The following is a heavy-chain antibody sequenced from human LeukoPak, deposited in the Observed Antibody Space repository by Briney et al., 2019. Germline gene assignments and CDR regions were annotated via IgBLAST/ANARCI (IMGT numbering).Heavy chain of an antibody. D-gene: IGHD3-3*01. CDR3: ARDGGITIFGVVITYMDV. CDR1: GFTFSSYS. Sequence: NPGGSLRLSCAASGFTFSSYSMNWVRQAPGKGLEWVSSISSSSSYIYYADSVKGRFTISRDNAKNSLYLQMNSLRAEDTAVYYCARDGGITIFGVVITYMDVWGRGTTVTVSS. V-gene: IGHV3-21*01. J-gene: IGHJ6*03. CDR2: ISSSSSYI.